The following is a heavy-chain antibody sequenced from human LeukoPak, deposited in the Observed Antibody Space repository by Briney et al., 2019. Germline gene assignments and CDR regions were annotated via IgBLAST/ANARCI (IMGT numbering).Heavy chain of an antibody. D-gene: IGHD3-22*01. J-gene: IGHJ3*02. V-gene: IGHV3-23*01. CDR1: GFTFSTYG. CDR3: ANDGAYYDSRSDAFDI. Sequence: GGSLRLSCAASGFTFSTYGMSWVRQAPGKGLEWVSAISDSGSDTFYADSVKGRFTISRDNSKNTLYLQMNSLRAEDTAVYYCANDGAYYDSRSDAFDIWGQGTMVTVSS. CDR2: ISDSGSDT.